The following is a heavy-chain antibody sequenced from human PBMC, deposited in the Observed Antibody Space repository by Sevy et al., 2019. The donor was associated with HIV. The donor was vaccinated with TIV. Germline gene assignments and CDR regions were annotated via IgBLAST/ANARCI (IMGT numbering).Heavy chain of an antibody. CDR2: INESGIT. CDR1: DGSFSGYY. Sequence: SETLSLTCAVHDGSFSGYYWNWIRQLPGKGLEWIGEINESGITYYNPSLKSRVTISVDTSKKQSSLNLNSVTAADTAVYFCARSPPVVVVPGAPSWFDPWGQGTLVTVSS. J-gene: IGHJ5*02. V-gene: IGHV4-34*01. D-gene: IGHD2-2*01. CDR3: ARSPPVVVVPGAPSWFDP.